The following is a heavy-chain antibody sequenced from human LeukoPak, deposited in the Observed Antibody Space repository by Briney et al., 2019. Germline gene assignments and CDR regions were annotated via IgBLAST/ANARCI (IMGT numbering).Heavy chain of an antibody. J-gene: IGHJ4*02. V-gene: IGHV1-69*04. CDR3: ARDPAFGSGYSEVYFDY. CDR1: GGTFSSYA. CDR2: IIPILGIA. Sequence: SVKVSCKASGGTFSSYAISWVRQAPGQGLEWMGRIIPILGIANYAQKFQGRVTITAGKSTSTAYMELSSLRSEDTAVYYCARDPAFGSGYSEVYFDYWGQGTLVTVSS. D-gene: IGHD3-22*01.